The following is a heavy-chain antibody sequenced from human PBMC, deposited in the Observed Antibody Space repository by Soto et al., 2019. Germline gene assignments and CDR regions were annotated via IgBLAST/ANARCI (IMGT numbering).Heavy chain of an antibody. CDR1: GYSFTSYW. CDR3: ATTYLGLPNYYYYGMDV. Sequence: PGESLKISCKGSGYSFTSYWVGWVRQMPGKGLEWMGIIYPGDSDTRYSPSFQGQVTISADKSISTAYLQWSSLKASDTAMYYCATTYLGLPNYYYYGMDVWGQGTTVTGSS. CDR2: IYPGDSDT. V-gene: IGHV5-51*01. D-gene: IGHD7-27*01. J-gene: IGHJ6*02.